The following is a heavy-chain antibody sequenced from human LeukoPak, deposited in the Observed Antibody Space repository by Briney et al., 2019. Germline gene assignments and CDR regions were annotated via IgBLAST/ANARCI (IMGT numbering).Heavy chain of an antibody. J-gene: IGHJ6*02. D-gene: IGHD3-9*01. CDR1: GFTFSSYS. CDR3: ARGVFWQQEHYGMDV. Sequence: GGSLRLSCAASGFTFSSYSMNWVRQAPGKGLEWVSYISSSSSYIYYADSVKGRFTISRDDAKNSLYLQMNSLRAEDTAVYYCARGVFWQQEHYGMDVWGQGTTVTVSS. V-gene: IGHV3-21*01. CDR2: ISSSSSYI.